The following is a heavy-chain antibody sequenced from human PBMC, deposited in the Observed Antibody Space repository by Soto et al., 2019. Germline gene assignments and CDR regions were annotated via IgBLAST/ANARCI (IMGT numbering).Heavy chain of an antibody. V-gene: IGHV3-21*01. J-gene: IGHJ4*02. Sequence: GRSLRLSCAAAGFTFSSYSMNWIRKAPGKGLEWVSSISSSSSYIYYADSVKGRFTISRDNAKNSLYLQMNSLRAEDTAVYYCARDSRDYDILTGYYTPYYFDYWGQGTLVTVSS. D-gene: IGHD3-9*01. CDR2: ISSSSSYI. CDR3: ARDSRDYDILTGYYTPYYFDY. CDR1: GFTFSSYS.